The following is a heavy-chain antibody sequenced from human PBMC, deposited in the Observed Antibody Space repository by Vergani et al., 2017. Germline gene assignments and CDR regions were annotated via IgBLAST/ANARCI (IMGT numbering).Heavy chain of an antibody. CDR2: ISSSSSYI. CDR1: GFTFSSYS. J-gene: IGHJ6*02. D-gene: IGHD4-11*01. V-gene: IGHV3-21*01. Sequence: EVQLVESGGGLVKPGGSLRLSCAASGFTFSSYSMNWVRQAPGKGLEWVSSISSSSSYIYYADSVKGRLTISRDNSKNSLYLQMNSLRAEDTAVYYCARFNGYSNDYGMDVWGQGTTVTVSS. CDR3: ARFNGYSNDYGMDV.